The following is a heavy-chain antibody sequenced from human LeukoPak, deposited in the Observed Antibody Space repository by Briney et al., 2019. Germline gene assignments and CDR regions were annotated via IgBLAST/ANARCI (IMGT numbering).Heavy chain of an antibody. V-gene: IGHV4-61*02. Sequence: SETLSLTCTVSGGSISSSSYYWTWIRQPAGKGLEWIGRIHTNGGTNYNPSLKSRVTMSVDTSKNQLSLKLSSVTAADTALYYCARELAVAGTVTHRFDPWGQGTLVTVSS. CDR2: IHTNGGT. CDR3: ARELAVAGTVTHRFDP. J-gene: IGHJ5*02. CDR1: GGSISSSSYY. D-gene: IGHD6-19*01.